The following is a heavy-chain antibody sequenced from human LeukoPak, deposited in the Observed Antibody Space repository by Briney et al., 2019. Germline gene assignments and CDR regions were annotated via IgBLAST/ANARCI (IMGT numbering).Heavy chain of an antibody. Sequence: SETLSLTCTVSGGSISSSSYYWGWIRQPPGKGLEWIGSIYYSGSTYYNPSLKSRVTISVDTSKNQFSLKLSSVTAADTAVYYCARRPGEYDPYYFDYWGQGTLVTVSS. CDR1: GGSISSSSYY. CDR3: ARRPGEYDPYYFDY. V-gene: IGHV4-39*01. D-gene: IGHD4-17*01. CDR2: IYYSGST. J-gene: IGHJ4*02.